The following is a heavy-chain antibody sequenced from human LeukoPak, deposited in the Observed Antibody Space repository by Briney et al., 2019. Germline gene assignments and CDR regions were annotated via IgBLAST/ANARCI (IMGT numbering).Heavy chain of an antibody. CDR3: ARKAQYNGHYPLDY. J-gene: IGHJ4*02. Sequence: GGSLRLSCAASGFTFSGYDMHWVRQATGKRLEWVSAIGTAGDTYYPGSVKGRFTISRENAKNSLYLQMDSLRAEDTALYFCARKAQYNGHYPLDYWGQGTLVTVSS. D-gene: IGHD1-7*01. CDR1: GFTFSGYD. CDR2: IGTAGDT. V-gene: IGHV3-13*01.